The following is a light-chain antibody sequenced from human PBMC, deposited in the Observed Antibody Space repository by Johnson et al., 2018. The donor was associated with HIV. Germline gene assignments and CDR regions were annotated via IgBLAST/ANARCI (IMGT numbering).Light chain of an antibody. CDR3: GIWDASLSPRYV. CDR2: EDN. V-gene: IGLV1-51*02. J-gene: IGLJ1*01. Sequence: QAVLTQPPSVSAAPGQRVNISCSGNISNIESYFVSWYQQLPGAAPTLLIYEDNKRPSGIPDRFSGSKSGATATLGITGLQTGVGADYYCGIWDASLSPRYVFGSGTTITVL. CDR1: ISNIESYF.